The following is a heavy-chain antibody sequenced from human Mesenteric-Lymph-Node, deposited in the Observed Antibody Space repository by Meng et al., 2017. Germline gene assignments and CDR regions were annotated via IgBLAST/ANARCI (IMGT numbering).Heavy chain of an antibody. Sequence: GESLKISCAASGFTFSSYWMAWVRQAPGKGLEWVANIKPDGSEGYYLDSVKGRFTISKDNAKNSLYLQMIRLRAEDTAVYYCASEGDSSSWYYFDYWGQGTLVTVSS. CDR1: GFTFSSYW. D-gene: IGHD6-13*01. J-gene: IGHJ4*02. V-gene: IGHV3-7*01. CDR2: IKPDGSEG. CDR3: ASEGDSSSWYYFDY.